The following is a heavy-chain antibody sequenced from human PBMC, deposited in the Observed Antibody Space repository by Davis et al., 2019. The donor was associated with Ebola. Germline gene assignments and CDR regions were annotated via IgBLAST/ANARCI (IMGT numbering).Heavy chain of an antibody. CDR3: ARDCTNGVCHYGMDV. CDR2: INAGNGNT. Sequence: ASVKVSCKASGYTFNSYAMHWVRQAPGQRLEWMGWINAGNGNTKYSQKFQGRVTITRDTSASTAYMELSSLRSEDTAVYYCARDCTNGVCHYGMDVWGQGTTVTVSS. CDR1: GYTFNSYA. D-gene: IGHD2-8*01. V-gene: IGHV1-3*01. J-gene: IGHJ6*02.